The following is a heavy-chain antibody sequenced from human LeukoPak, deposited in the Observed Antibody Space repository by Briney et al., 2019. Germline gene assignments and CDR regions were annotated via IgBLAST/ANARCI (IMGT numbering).Heavy chain of an antibody. Sequence: SETLSLTCTVSGVSIINNSSFWAWIRQAPGRGLQWIAAINYRGGPYYSPSLQSRVTVSLDTSENRFSLKLTSVTAADTAIYYCARLKYDYRERFDPWGQGTLVIVSS. CDR3: ARLKYDYRERFDP. CDR2: INYRGGP. V-gene: IGHV4-39*01. CDR1: GVSIINNSSF. D-gene: IGHD5-12*01. J-gene: IGHJ5*02.